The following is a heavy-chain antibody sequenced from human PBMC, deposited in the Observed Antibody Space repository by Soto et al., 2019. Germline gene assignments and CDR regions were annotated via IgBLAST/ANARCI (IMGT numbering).Heavy chain of an antibody. CDR1: GFTFSSYA. V-gene: IGHV3-30-3*01. J-gene: IGHJ4*02. Sequence: QVQLLESGGGVVQPGRSLRLSCAASGFTFSSYAMHWVRQPPGKGLEWVAVVSNDGRNKFYADSVRGRFTIARDNSQTTLHLAPASQRGQDTAVFSCAKVQQGLDHGGQG. CDR2: VSNDGRNK. CDR3: AKVQQGLDH.